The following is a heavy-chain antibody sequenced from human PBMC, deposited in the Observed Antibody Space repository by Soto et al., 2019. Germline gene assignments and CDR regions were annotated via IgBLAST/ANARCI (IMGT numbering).Heavy chain of an antibody. J-gene: IGHJ5*02. CDR3: ARTFGTYYDFWSGINWFDP. Sequence: PSETLSLTCRVSGASIRSFHWSWIRQPPGGGLEWIGYIYHSGATKYNPSLESRVSISVDTSNNRFSLKLSSVTAADTAVYYCARTFGTYYDFWSGINWFDPSGQGTLVTVSS. D-gene: IGHD3-3*01. CDR1: GASIRSFH. CDR2: IYHSGAT. V-gene: IGHV4-59*01.